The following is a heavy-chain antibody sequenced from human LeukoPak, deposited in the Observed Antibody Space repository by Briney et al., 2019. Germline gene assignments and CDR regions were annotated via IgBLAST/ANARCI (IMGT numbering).Heavy chain of an antibody. CDR3: ARQTRTSSGYYLDY. J-gene: IGHJ4*02. Sequence: TLSLTCTVSGDSINTYYWNWIRQPPGKALEWLALIDWVNDKYYSTSLRTRLIISGDTPENQVVLTMTNVDPVDTATYYCARQTRTSSGYYLDYWGQGVLVTVSS. CDR2: IDWVNDK. CDR1: GDSINTYY. D-gene: IGHD3-22*01. V-gene: IGHV2-70*01.